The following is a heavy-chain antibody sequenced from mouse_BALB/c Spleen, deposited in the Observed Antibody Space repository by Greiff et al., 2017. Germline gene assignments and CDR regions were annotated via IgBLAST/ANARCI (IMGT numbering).Heavy chain of an antibody. J-gene: IGHJ2*01. Sequence: EVQLVESGGGLVKPGGSLKLSCAASGFTFSSYAMSWVRQTPEKRLEWVASISSGGSTYYPDSVKGRFTISRDNARNILYLQMSSLRSEDTAMYYCARGSTEDYFDYWGQGTTLTVSS. CDR2: ISSGGST. CDR1: GFTFSSYA. CDR3: ARGSTEDYFDY. V-gene: IGHV5-6-5*01.